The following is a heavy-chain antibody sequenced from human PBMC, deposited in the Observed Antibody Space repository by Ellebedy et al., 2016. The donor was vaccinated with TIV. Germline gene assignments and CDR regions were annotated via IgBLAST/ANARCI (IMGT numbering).Heavy chain of an antibody. V-gene: IGHV4-34*01. CDR1: GFTFRNAW. J-gene: IGHJ4*02. CDR2: INHSVGT. Sequence: ESLKISCAASGFTFRNAWMSWVRQAPGKGLEWIGEINHSVGTNSNPSLKSRVTISLDTSKNQFSLKLTSVSAADTADYFCARGLGGGEYFDFWGQGTPVTVSS. CDR3: ARGLGGGEYFDF. D-gene: IGHD2/OR15-2a*01.